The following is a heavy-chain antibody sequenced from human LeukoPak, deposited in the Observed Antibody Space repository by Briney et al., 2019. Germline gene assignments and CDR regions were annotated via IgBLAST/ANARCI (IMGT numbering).Heavy chain of an antibody. Sequence: SETLSLTCTVSGGSISSSSYYWGWIRQPPGKGLEWIGSIYYSGSTCYNPSLKSRVTLSIDTSKNQFSLKLTSVTAADTAVYYCARGPSYDYVWGSYPYYFDYWGQGTLVTVSS. V-gene: IGHV4-39*01. CDR2: IYYSGST. D-gene: IGHD3-16*01. CDR3: ARGPSYDYVWGSYPYYFDY. CDR1: GGSISSSSYY. J-gene: IGHJ4*02.